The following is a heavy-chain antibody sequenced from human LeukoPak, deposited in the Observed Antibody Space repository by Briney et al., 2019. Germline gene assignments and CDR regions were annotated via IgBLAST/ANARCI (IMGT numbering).Heavy chain of an antibody. D-gene: IGHD5-24*01. CDR3: ARADGYKYYYYYYMDV. Sequence: ASVKVSCKASGYTFTDYYMHWVRQAPGQGLEWMGWINPNSGGTNYAQKFQGRVTMTRDTSISTAYMELSRLRSDDTAVYYCARADGYKYYYYYYMDVWGKGTTVTVSS. CDR2: INPNSGGT. CDR1: GYTFTDYY. J-gene: IGHJ6*03. V-gene: IGHV1-2*02.